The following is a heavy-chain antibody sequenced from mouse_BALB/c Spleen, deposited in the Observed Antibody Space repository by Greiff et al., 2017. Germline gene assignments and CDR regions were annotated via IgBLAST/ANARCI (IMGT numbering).Heavy chain of an antibody. J-gene: IGHJ2*01. CDR3: ARSYYDYYFDY. CDR2: IWSGGST. CDR1: GFSLTSYG. Sequence: VQLQQSGPGLVQPSQSLSITCTVSGFSLTSYGVHWVRQSPGKGLEWLGVIWSGGSTDYNAAFISRLSISKDNSKSQVFFKMNSLQANDTAIDYCARSYYDYYFDYWGQGTTLTVSS. D-gene: IGHD2-4*01. V-gene: IGHV2-2*02.